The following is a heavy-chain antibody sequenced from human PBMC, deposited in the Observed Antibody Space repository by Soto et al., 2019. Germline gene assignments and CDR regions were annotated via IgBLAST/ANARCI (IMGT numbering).Heavy chain of an antibody. V-gene: IGHV3-30-3*01. CDR1: GFTFSSYA. J-gene: IGHJ4*02. CDR3: ARERDPYYDILTGFDY. CDR2: ISDDGSNK. Sequence: VGSLRLSCADSGFTFSSYAMHWVRQAPGKGLEWVAVISDDGSNKYYADSVKGRFTISRDNSKNTLYLQMNSLRAEDAAVYYCARERDPYYDILTGFDYWGQGTLVTVSS. D-gene: IGHD3-9*01.